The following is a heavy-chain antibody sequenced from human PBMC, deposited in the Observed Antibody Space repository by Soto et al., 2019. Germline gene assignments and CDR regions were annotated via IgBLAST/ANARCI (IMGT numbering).Heavy chain of an antibody. Sequence: GPTLVNPTPTLTLTCTFSGFSLSPSGVGLGWIRQPPGKALPWLALIYWHADKRYSQSLKSRLTITKHSSKNQVVLTMTNLGPVDTATYYCAQGGYSSSWRPDYWGQGTQVTVTS. CDR3: AQGGYSSSWRPDY. J-gene: IGHJ4*02. D-gene: IGHD6-13*01. CDR2: IYWHADK. V-gene: IGHV2-5*01. CDR1: GFSLSPSGVG.